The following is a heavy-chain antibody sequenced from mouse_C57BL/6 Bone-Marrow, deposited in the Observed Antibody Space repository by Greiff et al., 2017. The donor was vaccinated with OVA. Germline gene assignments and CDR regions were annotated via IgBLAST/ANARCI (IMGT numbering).Heavy chain of an antibody. V-gene: IGHV1-19*01. CDR1: GYTFTDYY. Sequence: EVQLQQSGPVLVKPGASVKMSCKASGYTFTDYYMHWVKQSHGKSLEWIGDLNPYNGGTSYNQKFKGKATLTVDKSSSTAYMELNSLTSEDSAVYYCARYGYDFDYWGQGTTLTVSS. CDR2: LNPYNGGT. D-gene: IGHD2-14*01. J-gene: IGHJ2*01. CDR3: ARYGYDFDY.